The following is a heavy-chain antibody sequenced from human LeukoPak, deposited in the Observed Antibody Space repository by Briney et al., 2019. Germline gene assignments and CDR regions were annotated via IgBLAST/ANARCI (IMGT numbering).Heavy chain of an antibody. V-gene: IGHV3-33*01. Sequence: GGSLRLSCAASGFTFTSYGMHWVRQAPGKGLEWVAVIWYDGSNQYYADSVKGRFTISRDDSKNTLYLQMNSLRAEDTAVYYYARDGYNVAFDIWGQGTMVTVSS. J-gene: IGHJ3*02. CDR3: ARDGYNVAFDI. CDR1: GFTFTSYG. CDR2: IWYDGSNQ. D-gene: IGHD1-14*01.